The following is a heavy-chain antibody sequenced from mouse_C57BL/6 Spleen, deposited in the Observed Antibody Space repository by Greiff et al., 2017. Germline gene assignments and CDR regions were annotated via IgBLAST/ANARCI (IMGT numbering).Heavy chain of an antibody. D-gene: IGHD3-2*02. CDR3: ARDSSGYGAMDY. CDR2: ISDGGSYT. Sequence: EVQVVESGGGLVKPGGSLKLSCAASGFTFSSYAMSWVRQTPEKRLEWVATISDGGSYTYYPDNVKGRFTISRDNAKNNLYLQMSHLKSEDTAMYYCARDSSGYGAMDYWGQGTSVTVSS. CDR1: GFTFSSYA. J-gene: IGHJ4*01. V-gene: IGHV5-4*01.